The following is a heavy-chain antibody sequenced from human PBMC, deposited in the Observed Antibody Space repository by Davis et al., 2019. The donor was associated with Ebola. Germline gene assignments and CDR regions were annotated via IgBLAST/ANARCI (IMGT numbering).Heavy chain of an antibody. CDR1: GYTFTDYY. D-gene: IGHD3-10*01. CDR3: ARAPITMIRGLVKGFDF. V-gene: IGHV1-2*02. Sequence: AASVKVSCKASGYTFTDYYMHWARQAPGQGLEWMGWINPNSGGPNYAQKFQGRVTMTRDTSISTAYMELSRLRSDDTAVYYCARAPITMIRGLVKGFDFWGQGTLVTVSS. J-gene: IGHJ4*02. CDR2: INPNSGGP.